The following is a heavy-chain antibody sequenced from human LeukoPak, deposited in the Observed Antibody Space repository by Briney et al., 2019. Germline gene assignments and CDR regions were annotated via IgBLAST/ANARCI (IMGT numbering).Heavy chain of an antibody. CDR2: IYTSGST. D-gene: IGHD3-10*01. CDR3: AREILLWFGEETINWFDP. J-gene: IGHJ5*02. V-gene: IGHV4-61*02. CDR1: GGSISSGSYY. Sequence: SETLSLTCTVSGGSISSGSYYWSWIRQPAGKGLEWIGRIYTSGSTNYNPSLKSRVTISVDTSKNQFSLKLSSVTAADTAVYYCAREILLWFGEETINWFDPWGQGTLVTVSS.